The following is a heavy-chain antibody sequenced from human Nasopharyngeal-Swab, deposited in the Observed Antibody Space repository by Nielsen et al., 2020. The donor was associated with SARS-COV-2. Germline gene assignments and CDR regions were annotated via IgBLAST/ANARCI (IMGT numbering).Heavy chain of an antibody. D-gene: IGHD6-19*01. CDR1: GYTFTSYA. J-gene: IGHJ4*02. CDR3: ARDGGAVAGPDY. CDR2: INAGNGNT. Sequence: ASVKVFCKASGYTFTSYAMHWVRQAPGQRLEWMGWINAGNGNTKYSQKFQGRVTITRDTSASTAYMELSSLRSEDTAVYYCARDGGAVAGPDYWGQGTLVTVSS. V-gene: IGHV1-3*01.